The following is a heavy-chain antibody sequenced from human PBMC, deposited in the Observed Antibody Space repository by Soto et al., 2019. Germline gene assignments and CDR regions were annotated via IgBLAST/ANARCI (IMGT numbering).Heavy chain of an antibody. CDR3: ATELPPYGNNIFDY. CDR2: FDPEDVET. D-gene: IGHD3-10*01. J-gene: IGHJ4*02. V-gene: IGHV1-24*01. Sequence: ASVKVSCKVSGYTLTELSMHWVRQAPGKGLEWKGGFDPEDVETFYAQKFQGRVTLTEDTPTATAYMELSSLRSEDTAVYYCATELPPYGNNIFDYWGQGTLVTVSS. CDR1: GYTLTELS.